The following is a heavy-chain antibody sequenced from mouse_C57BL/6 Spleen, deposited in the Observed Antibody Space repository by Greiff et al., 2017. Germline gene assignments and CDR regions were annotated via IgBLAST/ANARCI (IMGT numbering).Heavy chain of an antibody. CDR1: GYAFSSYW. V-gene: IGHV1-80*01. D-gene: IGHD1-1*02. Sequence: VQLQQSGAELVKPGASVKISCKASGYAFSSYWMNWVKQRPGKGLEWIGQIYPGDGDTNYNGKFKGKATLTADKSSSTAYMQRSSLTSEDSAVYFCARRDYGWAMDYWGQGTSVTVSS. CDR3: ARRDYGWAMDY. CDR2: IYPGDGDT. J-gene: IGHJ4*01.